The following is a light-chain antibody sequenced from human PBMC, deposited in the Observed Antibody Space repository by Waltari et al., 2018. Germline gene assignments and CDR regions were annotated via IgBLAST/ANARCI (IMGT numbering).Light chain of an antibody. Sequence: DIQMTHSPSTPSASVGDSVTITCRARKSIRSWLAWYQQKPGKAPKLLIDKASSLESGVPSRFSGSGSGTEFTLTISCLQPDDFATYYCQQYNTYSGTFGQGTKVEIK. CDR2: KAS. CDR1: KSIRSW. J-gene: IGKJ1*01. CDR3: QQYNTYSGT. V-gene: IGKV1-5*03.